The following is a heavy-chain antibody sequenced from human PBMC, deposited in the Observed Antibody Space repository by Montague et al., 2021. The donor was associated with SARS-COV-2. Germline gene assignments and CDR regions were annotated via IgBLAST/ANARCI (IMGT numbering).Heavy chain of an antibody. CDR2: MYYTGHT. Sequence: SETRSLTCTVSGASVASGNFYWSWIRQPPGKGLEWIGYMYYTGHTNYNPSLESRVTMPVDPSKNQFSLTLTSVTAADPAVYYCARSRANVPSRPGFDYWGQGALVTVSS. CDR1: GASVASGNFY. V-gene: IGHV4-61*01. J-gene: IGHJ4*02. D-gene: IGHD6-6*01. CDR3: ARSRANVPSRPGFDY.